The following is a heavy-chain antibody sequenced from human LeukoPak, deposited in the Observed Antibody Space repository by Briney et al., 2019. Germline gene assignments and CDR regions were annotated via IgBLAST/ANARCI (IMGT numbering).Heavy chain of an antibody. CDR2: ISAYNGNT. J-gene: IGHJ6*02. CDR3: ARDRSGWYPGGMDV. V-gene: IGHV1-18*01. Sequence: GASVKVSCKASGYTFTSYGISWVRQAPGQGLEWMGWISAYNGNTNYAQKLQGRVTMTTDTSTSTAYMELRSLRSDDTAVYYCARDRSGWYPGGMDVWGQGTTVTVSS. CDR1: GYTFTSYG. D-gene: IGHD6-19*01.